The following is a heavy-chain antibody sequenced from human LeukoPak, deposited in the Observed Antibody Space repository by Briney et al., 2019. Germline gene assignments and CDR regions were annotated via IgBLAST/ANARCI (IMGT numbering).Heavy chain of an antibody. D-gene: IGHD5/OR15-5a*01. V-gene: IGHV1-46*01. CDR3: AGSFYDLLVYFDY. J-gene: IGHJ4*02. CDR2: INPSGDTT. CDR1: GYTFTSYY. Sequence: ASVKVSCKASGYTFTSYYMHWVRQAPGQGLEWMGVINPSGDTTTYAQKFQGRVTMTRDMSTSTVYMELSSLRSEDTAVYYCAGSFYDLLVYFDYWGQGTLVTVSS.